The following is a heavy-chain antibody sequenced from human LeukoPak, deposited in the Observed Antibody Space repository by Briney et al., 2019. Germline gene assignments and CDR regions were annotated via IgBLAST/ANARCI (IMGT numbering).Heavy chain of an antibody. D-gene: IGHD3-22*01. V-gene: IGHV4-59*01. J-gene: IGHJ3*02. Sequence: SETLSLTCTVSGGSISSYYWSWIRQPPGKGLEWVGYIYYSGSTNYNPSLKSRVTISVDTSKTQFSLKLSSVTAADTAVYYCARIYDSSGHDAFDIWGQGTMVTVSS. CDR1: GGSISSYY. CDR2: IYYSGST. CDR3: ARIYDSSGHDAFDI.